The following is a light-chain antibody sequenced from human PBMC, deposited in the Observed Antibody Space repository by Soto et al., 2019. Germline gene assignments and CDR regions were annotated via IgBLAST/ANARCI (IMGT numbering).Light chain of an antibody. Sequence: DIQMTQSPSTLSASVGDRVTITCRASQSISNWVAWYQQKPGKSPALLIYDASTLQSGVPSRFSGSGSGTEFTLTISSLQPDDFATYYCQQYNSYSFGQGTKVDIK. CDR1: QSISNW. CDR2: DAS. CDR3: QQYNSYS. J-gene: IGKJ1*01. V-gene: IGKV1-5*01.